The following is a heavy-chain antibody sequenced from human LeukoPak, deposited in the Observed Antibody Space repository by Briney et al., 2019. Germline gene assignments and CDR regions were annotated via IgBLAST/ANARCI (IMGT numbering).Heavy chain of an antibody. Sequence: SQTLSLTCAISGDSVSSNSAAWNWIRQSPSRGLEWLGRTYYRSKWYNDYAVSVKSRITINPDTSKNQFSLKLSSVTAADTAVYYCAREKYDSPFFDYWGQGTLSPSPQ. J-gene: IGHJ4*02. CDR1: GDSVSSNSAA. CDR2: TYYRSKWYN. V-gene: IGHV6-1*01. CDR3: AREKYDSPFFDY. D-gene: IGHD3-22*01.